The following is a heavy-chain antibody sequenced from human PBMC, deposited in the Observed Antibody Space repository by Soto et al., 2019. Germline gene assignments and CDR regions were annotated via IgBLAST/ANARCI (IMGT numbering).Heavy chain of an antibody. Sequence: QPXGSLIPLCPPSGXTFKEHSIKGVRQVAGKGLEWVAVISGRGGNIFYADSVKGRFAISRDNSKNIVYLQMSNMRVDDTAMSYGAKPSHFGDFAGSFDSWGQGTQVTVSS. CDR1: GXTFKEHS. J-gene: IGHJ4*02. CDR2: ISGRGGNI. CDR3: AKPSHFGDFAGSFDS. D-gene: IGHD2-21*02. V-gene: IGHV3-23*01.